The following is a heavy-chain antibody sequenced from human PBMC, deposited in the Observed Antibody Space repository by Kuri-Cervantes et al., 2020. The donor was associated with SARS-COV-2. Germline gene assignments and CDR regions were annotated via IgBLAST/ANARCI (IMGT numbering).Heavy chain of an antibody. D-gene: IGHD3-10*01. Sequence: ASVKVSCKASGYTFSGGYYMYWVRQAPGQGLEWMGWINPNSGGTNYAQKFQGWVTMTRDTSINTAYMELSRLRSDDTAVYYCARGMVRGVIQYYYYGMDVWGQGTTVTVSS. V-gene: IGHV1-2*04. CDR1: GYTFSGGYY. J-gene: IGHJ6*02. CDR3: ARGMVRGVIQYYYYGMDV. CDR2: INPNSGGT.